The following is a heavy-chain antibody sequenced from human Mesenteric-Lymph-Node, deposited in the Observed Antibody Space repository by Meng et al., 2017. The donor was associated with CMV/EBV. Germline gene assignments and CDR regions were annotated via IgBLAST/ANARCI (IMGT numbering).Heavy chain of an antibody. Sequence: GESLKISCAASGFTVSSNYMSWVRQAPGKGLEWVSVIYSGGSTYYADSVKGRFTISRDNSKNTLYLQMNSLRAEDTAVYYCAKGYCSSTSCYLFYYFDYWGQGTLVTVSS. V-gene: IGHV3-53*01. D-gene: IGHD2-2*01. CDR1: GFTVSSNY. CDR3: AKGYCSSTSCYLFYYFDY. CDR2: IYSGGST. J-gene: IGHJ4*02.